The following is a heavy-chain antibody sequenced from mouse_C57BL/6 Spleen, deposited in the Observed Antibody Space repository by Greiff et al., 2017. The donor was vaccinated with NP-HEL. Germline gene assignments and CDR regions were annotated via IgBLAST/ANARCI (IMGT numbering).Heavy chain of an antibody. Sequence: VQLQQPGAELVRPGSSVKLSCKASGYTFTSYWMHWVKQRPIQGLEWIGNIDPSDSETHYNQKFKDKATLTVDKSSSTAYMQLSSLTSEDSAVYYCARDYGSSYGNYFDYWGQGTTLTVSS. V-gene: IGHV1-52*01. CDR1: GYTFTSYW. D-gene: IGHD1-1*01. CDR2: IDPSDSET. CDR3: ARDYGSSYGNYFDY. J-gene: IGHJ2*01.